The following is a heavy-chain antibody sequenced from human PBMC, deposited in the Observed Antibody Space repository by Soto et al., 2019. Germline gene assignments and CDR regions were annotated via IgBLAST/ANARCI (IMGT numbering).Heavy chain of an antibody. CDR2: INHSGST. D-gene: IGHD5-18*01. V-gene: IGHV4-34*01. CDR1: GGSFSGYY. Sequence: PSETLSLTCAVYGGSFSGYYWSWIRQPPGKGLEWIGEINHSGSTNYNPSLKSRVTISVDTSKNQFSLKLSSVTAADTAVHYCAGGYSYRLNYWGQGTLVTVSS. CDR3: AGGYSYRLNY. J-gene: IGHJ4*02.